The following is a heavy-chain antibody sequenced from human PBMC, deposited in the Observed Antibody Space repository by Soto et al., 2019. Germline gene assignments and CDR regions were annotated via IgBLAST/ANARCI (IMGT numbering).Heavy chain of an antibody. Sequence: GGSLRLSCAASGFTFSNAWMSWVRQAPGKRLEWVGRIKSKTDGGTTDYAAPVKGRFTISRDDSKNTLYLQMNSLKTEDTAVYYCITDLRTIFGVVIPLDYWGQGTLVTVSS. CDR2: IKSKTDGGTT. V-gene: IGHV3-15*01. D-gene: IGHD3-3*01. J-gene: IGHJ4*02. CDR1: GFTFSNAW. CDR3: ITDLRTIFGVVIPLDY.